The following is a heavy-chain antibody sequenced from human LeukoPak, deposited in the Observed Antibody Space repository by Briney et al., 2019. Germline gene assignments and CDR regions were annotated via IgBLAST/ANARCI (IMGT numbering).Heavy chain of an antibody. V-gene: IGHV1-18*01. CDR2: ISAYNGNT. Sequence: ASVKVSCKASGYTFTSYGISWVRQAPGQGLEWMGWISAYNGNTNYTQKLQGRVTMTTDTFTSTAYMELRSLRSDDTAVYYCARGSLRAAGTSAFDYWGQGTLVTVSS. CDR1: GYTFTSYG. D-gene: IGHD6-19*01. CDR3: ARGSLRAAGTSAFDY. J-gene: IGHJ4*02.